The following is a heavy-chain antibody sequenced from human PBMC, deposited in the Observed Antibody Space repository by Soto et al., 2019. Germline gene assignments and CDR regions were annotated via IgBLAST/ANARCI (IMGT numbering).Heavy chain of an antibody. CDR3: ARGRYLEYSSSDGLEY. D-gene: IGHD6-6*01. CDR1: GFTFSSYA. Sequence: GGSLRLSCAASGFTFSSYAMHWVRQAPGKGLEWVAVISYDGSNKYYADSVKGRFTISRDNSKNTLYLQMNSLRAEDTAVYYCARGRYLEYSSSDGLEYWGQGTLVTVSS. J-gene: IGHJ4*02. V-gene: IGHV3-30-3*01. CDR2: ISYDGSNK.